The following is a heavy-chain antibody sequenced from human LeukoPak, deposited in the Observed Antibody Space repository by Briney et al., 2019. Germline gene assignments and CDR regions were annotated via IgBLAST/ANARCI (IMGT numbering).Heavy chain of an antibody. J-gene: IGHJ4*02. CDR1: GFTFNNAW. Sequence: GGSLRLSCAASGFTFNNAWMSWVRLAPGKGLEWVGRIKNEDDGGTTDYAAPVKGRFTISRDDPKNMLYLQMNSLKTEDTAVYYCTTSGTPFQYWGQGTLVTVSS. D-gene: IGHD3-10*01. V-gene: IGHV3-15*01. CDR2: IKNEDDGGTT. CDR3: TTSGTPFQY.